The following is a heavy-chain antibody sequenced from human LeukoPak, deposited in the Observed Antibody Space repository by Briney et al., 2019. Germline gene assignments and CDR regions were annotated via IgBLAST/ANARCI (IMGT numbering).Heavy chain of an antibody. CDR3: ARDIAVAGTPGNWFDP. J-gene: IGHJ5*02. Sequence: PSETLSLTCTVSGGSISSYYWSWIRQPAGKGLEWIGRIYTSGSTNYNPSLKSRVTMSVDTSKNQFSLKLSSVTAADTAVYYCARDIAVAGTPGNWFDPWGQGILVTVSS. V-gene: IGHV4-4*07. CDR2: IYTSGST. CDR1: GGSISSYY. D-gene: IGHD6-19*01.